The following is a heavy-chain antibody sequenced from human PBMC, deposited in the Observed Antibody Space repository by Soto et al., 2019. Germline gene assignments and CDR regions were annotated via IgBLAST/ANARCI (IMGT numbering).Heavy chain of an antibody. Sequence: SETLSLTCTVSGGSISSFYWSRIRQPPGMVPEWIGYIYYSGSTNYNPSLKSRVTISVDTSKNQFSLKLSSVTAADTAVYYCARDQVSYGSGSYYTLRTFAFDIWGQGTMVT. CDR2: IYYSGST. D-gene: IGHD3-10*01. CDR1: GGSISSFY. V-gene: IGHV4-59*01. J-gene: IGHJ3*02. CDR3: ARDQVSYGSGSYYTLRTFAFDI.